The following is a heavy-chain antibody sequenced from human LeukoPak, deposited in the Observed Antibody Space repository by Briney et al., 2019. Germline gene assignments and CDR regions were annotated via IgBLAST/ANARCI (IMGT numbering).Heavy chain of an antibody. V-gene: IGHV3-23*01. CDR1: GFTFSSYA. J-gene: IGHJ4*02. Sequence: GGSLRLSCAASGFTFSSYAMSWVRQAPGKGLEWVSTISGAGDSTYYADSVKGRFTISRDNSKNTLYLQMNSLRAEDTAVYYCAKDRHCSSITCYRGYFDYWGQGTLVTVSS. CDR2: ISGAGDST. D-gene: IGHD2-2*01. CDR3: AKDRHCSSITCYRGYFDY.